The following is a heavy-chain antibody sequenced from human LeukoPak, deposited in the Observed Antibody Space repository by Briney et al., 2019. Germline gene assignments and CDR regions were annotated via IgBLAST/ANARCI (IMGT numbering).Heavy chain of an antibody. V-gene: IGHV3-9*01. CDR3: ARQQIVVGDFDY. CDR2: ISWNSGSI. Sequence: GGSLRLSCAASGFSFDDYAMHWVRQAPGKGLEWVSGISWNSGSIGYADSVKGRFTISRDNAKNSLYLQMNSLRAEDTAVYYCARQQIVVGDFDYWGQGTLVTVSS. J-gene: IGHJ4*02. D-gene: IGHD2-2*01. CDR1: GFSFDDYA.